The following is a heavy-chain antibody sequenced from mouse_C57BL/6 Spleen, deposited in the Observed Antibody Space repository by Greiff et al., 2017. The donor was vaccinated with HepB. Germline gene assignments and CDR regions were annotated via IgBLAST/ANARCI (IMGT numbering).Heavy chain of an antibody. CDR2: FYPGSGSI. D-gene: IGHD1-1*01. CDR1: GYTFTEYT. Sequence: QVHVKQSGAELVKPGASVKLSCKASGYTFTEYTIHWVKQRSGQGLEWIGWFYPGSGSIKYNEKFKDKATLTADKSSSTVYMELSRLTSEDSAVYFCARHGDYYGSSLGYFDVWGTGTTVTVSS. J-gene: IGHJ1*03. V-gene: IGHV1-62-2*01. CDR3: ARHGDYYGSSLGYFDV.